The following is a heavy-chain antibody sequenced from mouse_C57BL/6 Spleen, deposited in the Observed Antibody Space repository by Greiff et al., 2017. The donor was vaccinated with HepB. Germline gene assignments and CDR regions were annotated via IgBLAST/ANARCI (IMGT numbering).Heavy chain of an antibody. Sequence: EVQLQQSGTVLARPGASVKMSCKTSGYTFTSYWMHWVKQRPGQGLEWIGAIYPGNSDTSYNQKFKGKAKLTAVTSASTAYMELSSLTNEDSAVYYCTFITTVVATDYWGQGTTLTVSS. D-gene: IGHD1-1*01. J-gene: IGHJ2*01. V-gene: IGHV1-5*01. CDR1: GYTFTSYW. CDR3: TFITTVVATDY. CDR2: IYPGNSDT.